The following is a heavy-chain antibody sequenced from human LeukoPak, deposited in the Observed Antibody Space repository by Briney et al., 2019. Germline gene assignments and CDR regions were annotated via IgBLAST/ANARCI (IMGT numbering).Heavy chain of an antibody. J-gene: IGHJ4*02. V-gene: IGHV3-23*01. D-gene: IGHD2-15*01. CDR1: GFIFSSYG. Sequence: GRSLRLSCAASGFIFSSYGMSWVRQPPGKGLEWVSAISGNGGKTFYADSVKGRFTISRDNSKNTLFLQMNNLRAEDTAVYYCGKDRGYSFDYWGQGTLVTVSS. CDR2: ISGNGGKT. CDR3: GKDRGYSFDY.